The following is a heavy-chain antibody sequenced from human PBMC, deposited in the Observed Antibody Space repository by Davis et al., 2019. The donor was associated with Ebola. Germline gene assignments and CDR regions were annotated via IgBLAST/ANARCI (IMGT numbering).Heavy chain of an antibody. J-gene: IGHJ5*02. D-gene: IGHD5-24*01. V-gene: IGHV4-31*03. CDR1: GGSISSGGYY. Sequence: LRLSCTVSGGSISSGGYYWSWIRQHPGKGLEWIGYIYYSGSTYYNPSLKSRVTLSVDTSKNQFSLKLSSVTAADTAVYYCAGDLPLNGYDHWGQGTLVTVSS. CDR3: AGDLPLNGYDH. CDR2: IYYSGST.